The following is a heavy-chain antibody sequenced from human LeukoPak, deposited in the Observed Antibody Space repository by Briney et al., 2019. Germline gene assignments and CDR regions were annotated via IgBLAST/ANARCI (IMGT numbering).Heavy chain of an antibody. CDR1: GFTFNSYA. CDR2: ISYDGSNK. Sequence: GGSLRHSCAASGFTFNSYAMHWVRQAPGKGLEWVAVISYDGSNKYYADSVKGRFTISRDNSKNTLYLQMNSLRAEDTAVYYCAREGSYRAFDIWGQGTMVTVSS. CDR3: AREGSYRAFDI. J-gene: IGHJ3*02. D-gene: IGHD3-16*02. V-gene: IGHV3-30-3*01.